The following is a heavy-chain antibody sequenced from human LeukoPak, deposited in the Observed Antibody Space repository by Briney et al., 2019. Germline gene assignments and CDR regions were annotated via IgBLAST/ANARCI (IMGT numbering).Heavy chain of an antibody. CDR1: GYTFSTYG. D-gene: IGHD1-20*01. CDR2: INTNNGNT. CDR3: ARKGCFDNCYLFDY. V-gene: IGHV1-18*01. Sequence: GSVKLSCKASGYTFSTYGINWVRQAPGQGLEWMGWINTNNGNTNYAQKFQGRVTMTRDTSTSTAYLELRSLGSDDTAVYYCARKGCFDNCYLFDYWGQGTLVTVSS. J-gene: IGHJ4*02.